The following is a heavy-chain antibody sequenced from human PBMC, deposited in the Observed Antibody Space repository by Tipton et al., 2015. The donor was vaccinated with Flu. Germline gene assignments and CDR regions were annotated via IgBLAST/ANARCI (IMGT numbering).Heavy chain of an antibody. Sequence: TLSLTCTVSGGSISSGGYYWSWIRQHPGKGLEWIGYIYYSGSTYYNPSLKSRVTISVDTSKNQFSLKLSSVTAADTAVYYCARGKHLEWLLLGYYGMDVWGQGTTVTVSS. V-gene: IGHV4-31*03. CDR2: IYYSGST. J-gene: IGHJ6*02. D-gene: IGHD3-3*01. CDR1: GGSISSGGYY. CDR3: ARGKHLEWLLLGYYGMDV.